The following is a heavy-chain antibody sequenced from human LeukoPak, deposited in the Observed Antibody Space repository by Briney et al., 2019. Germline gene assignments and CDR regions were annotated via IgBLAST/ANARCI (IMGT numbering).Heavy chain of an antibody. CDR2: IYHSGST. D-gene: IGHD5-12*01. CDR3: ARAISALDAFDI. Sequence: PSETLSLTCTVSGGSIGTYYWSWVRQPPGKGLEWIGEIYHSGSTNYNPSLKSRVTISVDKSKNQFSLKLSSVTAADTAVYYCARAISALDAFDIWGQGTMVTVSS. V-gene: IGHV4-59*12. CDR1: GGSIGTYY. J-gene: IGHJ3*02.